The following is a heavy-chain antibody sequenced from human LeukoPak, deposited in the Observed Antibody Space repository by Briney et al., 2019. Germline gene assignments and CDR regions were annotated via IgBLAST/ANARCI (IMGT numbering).Heavy chain of an antibody. CDR2: IYSGGST. D-gene: IGHD1-14*01. V-gene: IGHV3-53*01. J-gene: IGHJ5*02. Sequence: GGSLRLSCAASEFTVSDNYLSWVRQAPGKGLEWVSLIYSGGSTYYADSVKGRFTISRDNSKNTLYLQMDSLRAEDTALYYCAKGSGINHYHWIDPWGQGTLVTVSS. CDR1: EFTVSDNY. CDR3: AKGSGINHYHWIDP.